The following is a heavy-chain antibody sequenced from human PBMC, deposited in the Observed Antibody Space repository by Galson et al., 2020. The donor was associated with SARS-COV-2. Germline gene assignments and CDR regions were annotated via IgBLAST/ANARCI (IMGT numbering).Heavy chain of an antibody. V-gene: IGHV1-18*01. CDR2: ISASNGNT. Sequence: SVKVSCKASVYTFTNFGISWVLLAPGQGLEWVGWISASNGNTNYAQKLQGRITITTDTSTSTGYMQLRSLSSDDTAVHYCTRDVYISPSDYYYGMDAWGQGTTVTVSS. J-gene: IGHJ6*02. D-gene: IGHD2-8*01. CDR1: VYTFTNFG. CDR3: TRDVYISPSDYYYGMDA.